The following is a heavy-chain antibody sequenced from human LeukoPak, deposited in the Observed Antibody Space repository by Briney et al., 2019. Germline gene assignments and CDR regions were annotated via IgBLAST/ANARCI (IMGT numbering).Heavy chain of an antibody. CDR2: MNPNSGDT. D-gene: IGHD4-17*01. J-gene: IGHJ5*02. CDR3: ARMWSYGDSENWFDP. Sequence: ASVKVSCKASGYTFINYDINWVRQAPGQGLEWMGWMNPNSGDTGYAQKFQGRVSITRNTYISTAYMELSSLRSEDTAVYYCARMWSYGDSENWFDPWGQGTLVTVSS. V-gene: IGHV1-8*03. CDR1: GYTFINYD.